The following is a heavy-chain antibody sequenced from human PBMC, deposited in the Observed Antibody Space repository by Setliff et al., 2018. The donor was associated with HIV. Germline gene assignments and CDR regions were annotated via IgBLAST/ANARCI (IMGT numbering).Heavy chain of an antibody. D-gene: IGHD1-1*01. CDR1: GGSISTSSYF. V-gene: IGHV4-39*01. CDR3: TKEGRGDPGLATTRLDY. CDR2: IYYTGFT. J-gene: IGHJ4*02. Sequence: PSETLSLTCIVSGGSISTSSYFWGWVRQSPGKGLEWIGNIYYTGFTYYSPSLKSRVTISIDTSKSQFSLNLTSVTDSDTAVYYCTKEGRGDPGLATTRLDYWGQGKLVTVSS.